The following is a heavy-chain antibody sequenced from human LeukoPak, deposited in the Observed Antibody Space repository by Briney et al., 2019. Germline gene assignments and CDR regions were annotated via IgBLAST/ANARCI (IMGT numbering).Heavy chain of an antibody. J-gene: IGHJ4*02. CDR3: ARGYNSFDN. Sequence: GGSLRLSCAASGFAFSDHYMDWVRHAPGKGREWVGRRRNKANSYSTAYAEAVKGRFTVSRDESKNLFYLQMNSLKIEDRAVYSCARGYNSFDNWGQGTLVTVSS. CDR1: GFAFSDHY. D-gene: IGHD5-24*01. V-gene: IGHV3-72*01. CDR2: RRNKANSYST.